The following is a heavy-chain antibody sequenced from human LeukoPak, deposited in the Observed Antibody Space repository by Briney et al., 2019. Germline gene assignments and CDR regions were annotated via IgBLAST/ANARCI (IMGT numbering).Heavy chain of an antibody. J-gene: IGHJ4*02. V-gene: IGHV4-39*07. CDR3: ARDDYYGSGSNDY. CDR2: MYFSGST. Sequence: PSETLSLTCTVSGASINSVNYYWGWIRQPPGKGLEWIGSMYFSGSTYYNPSLKSRVTISIDTSKNQFSLKLRSVTAADTAVYYCARDDYYGSGSNDYWGQGTLVTVSS. CDR1: GASINSVNYY. D-gene: IGHD3-10*01.